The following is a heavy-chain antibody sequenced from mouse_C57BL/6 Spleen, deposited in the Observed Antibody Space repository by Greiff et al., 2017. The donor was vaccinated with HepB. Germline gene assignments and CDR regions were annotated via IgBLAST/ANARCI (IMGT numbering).Heavy chain of an antibody. CDR2: INPYNGGT. CDR1: GYTFTDYY. CDR3: ARFGWDHFDY. J-gene: IGHJ2*01. V-gene: IGHV1-19*01. Sequence: VQLKQSGPVLVKPGASVKMSCKASGYTFTDYYMNWVKQSHGKSLEWIGVINPYNGGTSYNQKFKGKATLTVDKSSSTAYMELNSLTSEDSAVYYCARFGWDHFDYWGQGTTLTVSS. D-gene: IGHD4-1*01.